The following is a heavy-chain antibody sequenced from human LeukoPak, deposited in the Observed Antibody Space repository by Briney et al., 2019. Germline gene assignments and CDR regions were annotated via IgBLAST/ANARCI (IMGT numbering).Heavy chain of an antibody. D-gene: IGHD2-15*01. CDR2: STDKLYSYTT. Sequence: GGSLRLSCAVSGFTFSDHRMDWVRQVPGKGLQWVGRSTDKLYSYTTEYAASVKGRFTISRADSENSLYLQMNSLKAEDTAVYYCVRAGGTRGYDIWGQGTMVTVSS. J-gene: IGHJ3*02. CDR3: VRAGGTRGYDI. V-gene: IGHV3-72*01. CDR1: GFTFSDHR.